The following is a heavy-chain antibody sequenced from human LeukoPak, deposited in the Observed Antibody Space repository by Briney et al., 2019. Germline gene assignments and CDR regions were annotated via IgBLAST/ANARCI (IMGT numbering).Heavy chain of an antibody. J-gene: IGHJ6*03. CDR3: AKQGLGYYYYYYMDV. CDR2: ISGSGGST. V-gene: IGHV3-23*01. CDR1: GFTFSSYA. D-gene: IGHD2-21*01. Sequence: GGSLRLSCAASGFTFSSYAMSWVRQAPGKGLEWVSAISGSGGSTFSADSVKGRFTISRDNSKNTLYLQIHSLRAEDTAVYYCAKQGLGYYYYYYMDVWGKGTTVTVSS.